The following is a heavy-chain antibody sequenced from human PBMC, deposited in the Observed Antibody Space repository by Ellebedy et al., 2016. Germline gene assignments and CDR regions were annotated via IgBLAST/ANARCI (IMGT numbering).Heavy chain of an antibody. J-gene: IGHJ5*02. V-gene: IGHV3-15*01. CDR2: IKSKTDGGTT. D-gene: IGHD6-19*01. CDR1: GFTFSNAW. Sequence: GESLKISCAASGFTFSNAWMSWVRQAPGKGLEWVGRIKSKTDGGTTDYAAPVKGRFTISRDDSKNTLYLQMNSLKTEDTAVYYCTTDRSTDSSGWYWWFDPWGQGTLVTVSS. CDR3: TTDRSTDSSGWYWWFDP.